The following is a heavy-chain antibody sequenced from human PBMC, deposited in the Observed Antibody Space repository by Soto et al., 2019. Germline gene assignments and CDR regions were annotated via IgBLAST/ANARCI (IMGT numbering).Heavy chain of an antibody. Sequence: QVQLVESGGGVVQPGRSLRLSCAASGFTFSSYGMHWVRQAPGKGLEWVAVISYDGSNKYYADSVKGRFTISRDNSKNTLYLQMNSLRAEDTAVYYCAKKALWFGELVPYYFDYWGQGTLVTVSS. D-gene: IGHD3-10*01. CDR3: AKKALWFGELVPYYFDY. J-gene: IGHJ4*02. V-gene: IGHV3-30*18. CDR2: ISYDGSNK. CDR1: GFTFSSYG.